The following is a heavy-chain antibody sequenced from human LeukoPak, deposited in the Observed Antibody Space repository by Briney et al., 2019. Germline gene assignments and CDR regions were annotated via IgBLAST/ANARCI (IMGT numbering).Heavy chain of an antibody. CDR2: INHSGST. Sequence: SETLSLTCAVYGGSFSGYYWSWIRQPPGKGLEWIGEINHSGSTNYNPSLKGRVTISVDTSKNQSSLKLSSVTAADTAVYYCARGGASGTGYSSSWYARYYYYYGMDVWGQGTTVTVSS. J-gene: IGHJ6*02. CDR1: GGSFSGYY. CDR3: ARGGASGTGYSSSWYARYYYYYGMDV. D-gene: IGHD6-13*01. V-gene: IGHV4-34*01.